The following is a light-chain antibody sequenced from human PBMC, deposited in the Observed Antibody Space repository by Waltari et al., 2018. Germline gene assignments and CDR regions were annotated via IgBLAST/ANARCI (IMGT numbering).Light chain of an antibody. CDR1: SSDVGDYDF. V-gene: IGLV2-8*01. Sequence: QSALTQPPSASESPGPSVTISCTGTSSDVGDYDFVSWYQHHPGKAPKIMIYEVSKRPSGVPDRFSGSKSGSTASLTVSGLQAEDEATYYCSSYAGSNTWVFGGGTKLTVL. CDR2: EVS. J-gene: IGLJ3*02. CDR3: SSYAGSNTWV.